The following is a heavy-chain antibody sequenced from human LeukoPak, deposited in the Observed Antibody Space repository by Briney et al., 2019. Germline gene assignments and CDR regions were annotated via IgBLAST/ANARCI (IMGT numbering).Heavy chain of an antibody. CDR2: IYPGDSET. CDR3: ARLVSHGGLIGAFDF. V-gene: IGHV5-51*01. CDR1: GYTFTSYW. Sequence: GESLKISCKGSGYTFTSYWIGWVRQMPGKGLEWKGIIYPGDSETRYNPSLEGQVTMSVDKSISTAYLQWSSLKASDTAMYYCARLVSHGGLIGAFDFWGQGTMVTVSS. D-gene: IGHD4-17*01. J-gene: IGHJ3*01.